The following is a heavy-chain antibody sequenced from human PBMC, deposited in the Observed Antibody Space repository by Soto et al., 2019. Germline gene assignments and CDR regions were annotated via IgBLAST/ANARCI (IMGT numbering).Heavy chain of an antibody. CDR2: IIPIFGTA. J-gene: IGHJ4*02. CDR1: GGTFSSYS. D-gene: IGHD1-26*01. V-gene: IGHV1-69*01. CDR3: ARDGGRHSGGIDY. Sequence: QVQLVQSGAEVKKPGSSVKVSYKASGGTFSSYSINWVRQAPGQGLEWMGEIIPIFGTANYAQKFQGRVTITADESTSTAYMELSSLRSEDTAVYSCARDGGRHSGGIDYWGQGTLVTVSS.